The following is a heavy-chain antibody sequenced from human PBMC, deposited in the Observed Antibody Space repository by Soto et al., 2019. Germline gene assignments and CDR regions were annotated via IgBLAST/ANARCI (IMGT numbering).Heavy chain of an antibody. CDR3: ARDRVAYYYGSGSRDPNWFDP. V-gene: IGHV4-31*03. J-gene: IGHJ5*02. CDR2: IYYSGRT. Sequence: TLSLTYTVSGGSISSGCYYWSWIRQHPGKGLEWSGYIYYSGRTYYNPSLKSRVTISVDTSKNQFSLKLSSVTAADTAVYYCARDRVAYYYGSGSRDPNWFDPWGQGTLVTVSS. CDR1: GGSISSGCYY. D-gene: IGHD3-10*01.